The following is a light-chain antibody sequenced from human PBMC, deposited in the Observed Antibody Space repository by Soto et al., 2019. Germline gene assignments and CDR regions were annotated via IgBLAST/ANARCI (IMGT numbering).Light chain of an antibody. CDR1: RSVLYSSNNENY. Sequence: DIVMTQSPDSLAVSLGERATINCKSSRSVLYSSNNENYLAWYQQKPGQPPKLLIYWASNRESGVPDRFGGSGSGTDFTLTISSLQAEDVAVYYCQQYYSTPYTFGQGTKLEIK. J-gene: IGKJ2*01. V-gene: IGKV4-1*01. CDR2: WAS. CDR3: QQYYSTPYT.